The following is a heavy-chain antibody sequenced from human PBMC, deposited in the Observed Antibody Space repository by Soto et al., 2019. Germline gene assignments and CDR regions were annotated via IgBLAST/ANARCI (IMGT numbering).Heavy chain of an antibody. V-gene: IGHV4-31*03. CDR1: GGSISSGGYY. J-gene: IGHJ5*02. CDR3: ARGREDYYDSSGYPWFAP. Sequence: QVQLQESGPGLVKPSQTLSLTCTVSGGSISSGGYYWSWIRQHPGKGLEWIGYIYYSGCTYYNPSLKSRVTLSVDTSKNQFSLKLSSVTAADSAVFYCARGREDYYDSSGYPWFAPWGQGTLVTVSS. D-gene: IGHD3-22*01. CDR2: IYYSGCT.